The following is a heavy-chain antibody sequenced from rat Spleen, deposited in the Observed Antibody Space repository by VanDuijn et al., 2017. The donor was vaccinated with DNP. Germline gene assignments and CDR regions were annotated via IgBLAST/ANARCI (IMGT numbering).Heavy chain of an antibody. D-gene: IGHD1-1*01. V-gene: IGHV5-25*01. Sequence: EVQLVESGGGLVQPGRSLKLSCTASGFTFSDYYMAWVRQAPTKGLEWVAYISPSGGNTYYRDSVKGRFTVSRDNAKSSLSLQMNSLRSEDMATYYCTRPMDYFSGGFAYWGQGTLVTVSS. CDR1: GFTFSDYY. J-gene: IGHJ3*01. CDR3: TRPMDYFSGGFAY. CDR2: ISPSGGNT.